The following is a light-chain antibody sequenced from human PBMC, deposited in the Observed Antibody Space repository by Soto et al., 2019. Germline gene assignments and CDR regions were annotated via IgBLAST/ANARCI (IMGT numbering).Light chain of an antibody. CDR1: SSDIGNYNL. CDR2: EAF. Sequence: QSVLTQPASVSGSPGQSITISCTGTSSDIGNYNLVSWYQQHPGNAPKLMIYEAFKRPSGVSNRFSGSKSDNTASLTISGLQAEDEADYYCCSYAGSSTWVFGTGTKVTVL. J-gene: IGLJ1*01. V-gene: IGLV2-23*01. CDR3: CSYAGSSTWV.